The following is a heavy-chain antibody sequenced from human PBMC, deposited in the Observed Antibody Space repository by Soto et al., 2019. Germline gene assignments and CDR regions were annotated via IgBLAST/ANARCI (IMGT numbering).Heavy chain of an antibody. Sequence: SETLSLTCTVSGGSISSSSYYWGWIRQPPGKGLEWIGSIYYSGSTYYNPSLKSRVTISLDTSKNQFSLKLSSVTAADTAVYYCARQAAAVINWFDPWGQGTLVTVSS. CDR3: ARQAAAVINWFDP. V-gene: IGHV4-39*01. J-gene: IGHJ5*02. D-gene: IGHD6-13*01. CDR2: IYYSGST. CDR1: GGSISSSSYY.